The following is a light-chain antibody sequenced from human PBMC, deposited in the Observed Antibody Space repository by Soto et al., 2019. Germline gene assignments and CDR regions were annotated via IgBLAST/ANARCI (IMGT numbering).Light chain of an antibody. V-gene: IGKV3-20*01. J-gene: IGKJ2*01. CDR3: QQYGPPPYT. Sequence: EIVLTQSPGTLSLSPGERATLSCRASQSVSSSYLAWYLQKPGQAPRLLIYSASSRATGIPDRFSGSGSGTDFTLTISRLEPEDFAVYYCQQYGPPPYTFGQGTKVEIK. CDR1: QSVSSSY. CDR2: SAS.